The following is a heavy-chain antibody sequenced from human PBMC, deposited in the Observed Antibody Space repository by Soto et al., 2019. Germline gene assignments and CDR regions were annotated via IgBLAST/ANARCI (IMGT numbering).Heavy chain of an antibody. D-gene: IGHD3-22*01. CDR3: AKDQIMLHDSSGYYGN. Sequence: GGSLRLSCAASGFTFSSYAMSWVRQAPGKGLEWVSAISGSGGSTYYADSVKGRFTISRDNSKNTLYLQMNSLRAEDTAVYYCAKDQIMLHDSSGYYGNWGQGTLVTVSS. CDR2: ISGSGGST. CDR1: GFTFSSYA. V-gene: IGHV3-23*01. J-gene: IGHJ4*02.